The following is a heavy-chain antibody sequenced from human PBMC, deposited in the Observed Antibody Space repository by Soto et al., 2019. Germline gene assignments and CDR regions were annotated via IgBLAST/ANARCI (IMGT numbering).Heavy chain of an antibody. CDR3: ARARSYYYMDV. V-gene: IGHV3-66*01. CDR1: GFTVSSNY. CDR2: IYSGGST. J-gene: IGHJ6*03. Sequence: EVQLVESGGGLVQPGGSLRLSCAASGFTVSSNYMSWVRQAPGKGLEWVSVIYSGGSTYYADSVKGRFTISRDNSKNTPYLQMNSLRAEDTAVYYCARARSYYYMDVWGKGTTVTVSS.